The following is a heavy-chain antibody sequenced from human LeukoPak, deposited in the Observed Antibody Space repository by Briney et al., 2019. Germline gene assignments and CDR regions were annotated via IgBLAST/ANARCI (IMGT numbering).Heavy chain of an antibody. J-gene: IGHJ5*02. V-gene: IGHV4-4*07. CDR3: ARDPRCSGGSCYDWFDP. CDR2: IYTSGST. CDR1: GGSISSYY. D-gene: IGHD2-15*01. Sequence: SETLSLTCTVSGGSISSYYWSWIRQPAGKGLEWIGRIYTSGSTNYNPSLKSRVTMSVDTSKNQFSLKLSSVTAADTAVHYCARDPRCSGGSCYDWFDPWGQGTLVTVSS.